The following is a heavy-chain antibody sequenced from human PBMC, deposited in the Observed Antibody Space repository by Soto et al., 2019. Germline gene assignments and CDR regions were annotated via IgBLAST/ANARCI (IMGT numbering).Heavy chain of an antibody. J-gene: IGHJ5*02. CDR2: ISSGSAFI. CDR3: TRDQGGSYDSWFDP. V-gene: IGHV3-21*01. Sequence: EVQVVESGGGLVKPGGSLRLSCNFTFSMYSMNWVRQAPGKGLEWVASISSGSAFIKYADSVKGRFSISRYNAKNSVSLQMNSLRAEDTAMYYCTRDQGGSYDSWFDPWGRGTLVTVSS. D-gene: IGHD1-26*01. CDR1: TFSMYS.